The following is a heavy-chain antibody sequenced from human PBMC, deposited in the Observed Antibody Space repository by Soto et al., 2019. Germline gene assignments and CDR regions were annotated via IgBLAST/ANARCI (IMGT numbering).Heavy chain of an antibody. CDR2: IYYSGST. Sequence: QLQLQESGPGLVKPSETLSLTCTVSGGSISSSSYYWGWIRQPPGKGLEWIGSIYYSGSTYYNPSLKSRVTISVDTSKDQPSLKLSSVTAADTAVYYCARQSPSHYYGMDVWGQGTTVTVS. J-gene: IGHJ6*02. V-gene: IGHV4-39*01. CDR3: ARQSPSHYYGMDV. CDR1: GGSISSSSYY.